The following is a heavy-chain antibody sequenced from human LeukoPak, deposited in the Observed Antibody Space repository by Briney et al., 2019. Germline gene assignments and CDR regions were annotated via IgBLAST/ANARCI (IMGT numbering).Heavy chain of an antibody. Sequence: SETLSLTCTVSGGSISSYYWSWIRQPPGKGLEWIGYIYYNGSTNYNPSLKSRVTISVDTSKNQFSLKLSSVTAADTAVYYCARDRRCSGGSCIDYWGQGTLVTVSS. CDR3: ARDRRCSGGSCIDY. V-gene: IGHV4-59*01. CDR1: GGSISSYY. D-gene: IGHD2-15*01. CDR2: IYYNGST. J-gene: IGHJ4*02.